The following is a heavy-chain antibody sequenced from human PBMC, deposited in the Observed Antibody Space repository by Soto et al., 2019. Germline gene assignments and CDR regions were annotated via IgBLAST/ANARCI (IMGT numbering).Heavy chain of an antibody. V-gene: IGHV3-7*04. CDR1: GFTFSSFW. CDR3: ARAFYYDSSGHYQYYALDV. Sequence: EVQLVESGGGLVQPGGSLRLSCAASGFTFSSFWMTWVRQAPGKGLEWVANINVDGGEEYYVDSVKGRFTISRDNTKNSLYRQMNSLRAEETAVYYCARAFYYDSSGHYQYYALDVWGQGTTVTVSS. CDR2: INVDGGEE. D-gene: IGHD3-22*01. J-gene: IGHJ6*02.